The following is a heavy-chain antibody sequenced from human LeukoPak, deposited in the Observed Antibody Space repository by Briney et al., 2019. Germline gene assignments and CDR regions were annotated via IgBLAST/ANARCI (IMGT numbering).Heavy chain of an antibody. CDR3: ARKGILTYYDILTGYWDWFDP. CDR1: GYTFTGYY. J-gene: IGHJ5*02. D-gene: IGHD3-9*01. V-gene: IGHV1-46*01. Sequence: ASVKVSCKASGYTFTGYYMHWVRQAPGQGLEWMGIINPSGGSTSYAQKFQGRVTMTRDTSTSTVYMELSSLRSEDTAVYYCARKGILTYYDILTGYWDWFDPWGQGTLVTVSS. CDR2: INPSGGST.